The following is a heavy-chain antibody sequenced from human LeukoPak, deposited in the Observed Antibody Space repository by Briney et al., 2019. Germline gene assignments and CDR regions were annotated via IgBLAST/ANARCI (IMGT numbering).Heavy chain of an antibody. CDR1: GFTFIYYV. CDR3: VKDRGRHTQLLFDY. J-gene: IGHJ4*02. D-gene: IGHD1-1*01. V-gene: IGHV3-64D*06. CDR2: ISPNGGST. Sequence: GGSLRLSFSASGFTFIYYVMHWVRQAPGKGLEYVSGISPNGGSTYYADSVKGRFTISRDNSKNTLYLQMSSLRVEDTAVYYCVKDRGRHTQLLFDYWGQGTLVTVSS.